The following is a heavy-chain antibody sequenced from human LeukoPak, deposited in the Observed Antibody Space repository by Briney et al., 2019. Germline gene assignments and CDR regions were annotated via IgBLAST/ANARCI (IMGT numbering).Heavy chain of an antibody. D-gene: IGHD5-18*01. CDR2: ISTVSTYT. V-gene: IGHV3-21*01. CDR3: AKERDTAMVTIDY. CDR1: GFTFTDYS. J-gene: IGHJ4*02. Sequence: GGSLRLSCAASGFTFTDYSMTWVRQAPGKGLEWVSSISTVSTYTFYSDSVKGRFTISRDNRKNTLYLQMSSLSAEDTAVYYCAKERDTAMVTIDYWGQGTLVTVSS.